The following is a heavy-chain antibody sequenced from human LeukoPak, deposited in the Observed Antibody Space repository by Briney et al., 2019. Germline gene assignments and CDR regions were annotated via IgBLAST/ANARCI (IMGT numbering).Heavy chain of an antibody. CDR2: ISGSGGST. V-gene: IGHV3-23*01. CDR3: AQAGLRATPRPFDY. D-gene: IGHD4-17*01. J-gene: IGHJ4*02. CDR1: GFTFSSYA. Sequence: GGSLRLSCAASGFTFSSYAMNWVRQAPGKGLEWVSAISGSGGSTYYADSVKGRFTISRDNSKNTLYLQMISLRAEDTAVYYCAQAGLRATPRPFDYWGQGTLVTVSS.